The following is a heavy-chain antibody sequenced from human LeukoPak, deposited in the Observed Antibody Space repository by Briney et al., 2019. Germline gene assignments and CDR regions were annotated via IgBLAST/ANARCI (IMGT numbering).Heavy chain of an antibody. CDR3: AKDSEPEAVVLFDY. CDR2: ISGSGGST. Sequence: PGGSLRLSCVASGFTFRSYWMTWVRQAPGKGLEWVSAISGSGGSTYYADSVKGRFTISRDNSKNTLYLQMNSLRAEDTAVYYCAKDSEPEAVVLFDYWGQGTLVTVSS. V-gene: IGHV3-23*01. D-gene: IGHD4-23*01. J-gene: IGHJ4*02. CDR1: GFTFRSYW.